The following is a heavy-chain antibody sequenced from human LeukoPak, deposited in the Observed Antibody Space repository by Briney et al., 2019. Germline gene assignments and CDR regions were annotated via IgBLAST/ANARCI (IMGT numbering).Heavy chain of an antibody. CDR1: GFTFSTSG. CDR2: ISYGGSNK. CDR3: VLWFGELGFDY. D-gene: IGHD3-10*01. V-gene: IGHV3-30*03. Sequence: GRSLRLSCAASGFTFSTSGMHWVRQAPGKGLEWVAVISYGGSNKYYADSVKGRFTISRDNSKNTLYLQMNSLRAEDTAVYYCVLWFGELGFDYWGQGTLVTVSS. J-gene: IGHJ4*02.